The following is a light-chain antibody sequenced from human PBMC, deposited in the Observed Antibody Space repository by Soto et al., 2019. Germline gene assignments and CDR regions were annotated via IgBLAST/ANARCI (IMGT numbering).Light chain of an antibody. CDR1: QSVSSN. CDR2: GAS. CDR3: QQYNNWPSWT. V-gene: IGKV3D-15*01. Sequence: EIVMTQSPATLSVSPGERATLSCRASQSVSSNLAWYQQKPGKAPRLLIYGASIRETGIPARLSGSGSGTEFTLTISSLQSEDFAVYYCQQYNNWPSWTFGQGTKVDIK. J-gene: IGKJ1*01.